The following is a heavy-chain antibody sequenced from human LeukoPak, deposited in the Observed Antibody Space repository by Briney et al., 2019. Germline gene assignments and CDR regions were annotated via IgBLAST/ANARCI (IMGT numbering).Heavy chain of an antibody. CDR2: IYYSGST. D-gene: IGHD6-13*01. V-gene: IGHV4-59*01. CDR3: AGVPNSSSWYGYWFDP. J-gene: IGHJ5*02. Sequence: SETLSLTCTVPGGSISSYYWSWIRQPPGKGLEWIGYIYYSGSTNYNPSLKSRVTISVDTSKNQFSLKLSSVTAADTAVYYCAGVPNSSSWYGYWFDPWGQGTLVTVSS. CDR1: GGSISSYY.